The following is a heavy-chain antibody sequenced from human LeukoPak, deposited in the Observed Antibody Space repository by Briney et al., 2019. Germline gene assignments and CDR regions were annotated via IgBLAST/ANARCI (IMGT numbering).Heavy chain of an antibody. D-gene: IGHD3-22*01. Sequence: GGSLRLSCAASGFSFSDYYMSWIRQAPGKGLEWVSVISDSGGTTNYADSVKGRFTISRDNSKNTLYLQMNSLRGEDTAVYYCASGGGYYFPFDYWGQGTLVTVSS. CDR1: GFSFSDYY. CDR3: ASGGGYYFPFDY. CDR2: ISDSGGTT. V-gene: IGHV3-23*01. J-gene: IGHJ4*02.